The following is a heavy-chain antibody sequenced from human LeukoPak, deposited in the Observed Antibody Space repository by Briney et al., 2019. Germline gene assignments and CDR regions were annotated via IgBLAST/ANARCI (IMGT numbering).Heavy chain of an antibody. D-gene: IGHD4-17*01. J-gene: IGHJ4*02. CDR3: ARDRGRGDPVYYFDY. V-gene: IGHV4-59*01. CDR2: IYYSGST. CDR1: GGSISSYY. Sequence: SETLSLTCTVSGGSISSYYWSWIRQPPGKGLEWIGYIYYSGSTNYNPSLKSRVTISVDTSKNQFSLKLSSVTAADTAVYYCARDRGRGDPVYYFDYWGQGTRVTVSS.